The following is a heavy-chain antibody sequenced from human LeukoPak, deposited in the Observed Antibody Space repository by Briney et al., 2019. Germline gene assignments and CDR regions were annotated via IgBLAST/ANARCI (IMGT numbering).Heavy chain of an antibody. CDR3: ARGPRVLRFLEWLLTFDY. CDR2: INPNSGGT. Sequence: ASVKVSCKASGYTFTGYYMLWVRQAPGQGLEWMGRINPNSGGTNYAQKFQGRVTMTRDTSISTAYMELSRLRSDDTAVYYCARGPRVLRFLEWLLTFDYWGQGTLVTVSS. CDR1: GYTFTGYY. D-gene: IGHD3-3*01. V-gene: IGHV1-2*06. J-gene: IGHJ4*02.